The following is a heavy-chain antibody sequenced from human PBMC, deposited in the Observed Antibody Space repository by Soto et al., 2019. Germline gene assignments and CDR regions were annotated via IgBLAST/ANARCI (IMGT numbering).Heavy chain of an antibody. CDR1: GFAFDNYG. D-gene: IGHD2-2*01. V-gene: IGHV3-21*01. CDR2: ISKSDYT. J-gene: IGHJ4*02. CDR3: AREDSIIIPAVSDF. Sequence: GGSLRLSCTVSGFAFDNYGINWVRQAPGKGLEWVSSISKSDYTYYSDSVKGRFTISRDNAKNSVSLQMNTLRVEDTAVYYCAREDSIIIPAVSDFWGQGTLVTVSS.